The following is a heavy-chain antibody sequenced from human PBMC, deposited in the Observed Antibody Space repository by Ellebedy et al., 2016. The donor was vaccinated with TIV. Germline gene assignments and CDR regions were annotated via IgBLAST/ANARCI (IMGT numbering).Heavy chain of an antibody. J-gene: IGHJ4*02. Sequence: SETLSLTCIVSGGSISRYYWSWIRQPPGRGLEWIGNIYYTGTTNYNPSLKSRVTISVDTSKNQLSLKLSSLTAADTAVYYCAGDPSGVTGTLDYWGQGTLVTVSS. CDR2: IYYTGTT. CDR1: GGSISRYY. CDR3: AGDPSGVTGTLDY. V-gene: IGHV4-59*12. D-gene: IGHD1-20*01.